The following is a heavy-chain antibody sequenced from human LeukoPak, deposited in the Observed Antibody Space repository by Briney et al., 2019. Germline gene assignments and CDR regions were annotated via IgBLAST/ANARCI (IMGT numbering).Heavy chain of an antibody. CDR3: ARVKFVVVPAAIGSGYYGMDV. CDR1: GYTFTGYY. J-gene: IGHJ6*02. V-gene: IGHV1-2*02. D-gene: IGHD2-2*02. Sequence: ASAKVSCKASGYTFTGYYMHWVRQAPGQGLEWMGWINPNSGGTNYAQKFQGRVTMTRDTSISTAYMELSRLRSDDTAVYYCARVKFVVVPAAIGSGYYGMDVWGQGTTVTVSS. CDR2: INPNSGGT.